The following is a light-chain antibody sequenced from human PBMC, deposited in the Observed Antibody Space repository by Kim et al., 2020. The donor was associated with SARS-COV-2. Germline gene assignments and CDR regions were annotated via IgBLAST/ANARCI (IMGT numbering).Light chain of an antibody. CDR1: QSIRTY. CDR2: TAS. J-gene: IGKJ4*01. Sequence: SASVGDRVNITCRARQSIRTYLNWFQQTPGKAPKVLIYTASTLKTGVTSRFSGSGSGTEFTLTISGLQPEDCETYFCQQTFNTPLTFGGGTKLEIK. V-gene: IGKV1-39*01. CDR3: QQTFNTPLT.